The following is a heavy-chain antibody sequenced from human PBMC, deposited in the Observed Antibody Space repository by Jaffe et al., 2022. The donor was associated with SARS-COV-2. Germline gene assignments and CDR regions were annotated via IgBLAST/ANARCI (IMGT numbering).Heavy chain of an antibody. D-gene: IGHD6-6*01. CDR2: IYYSGST. Sequence: QLQLQESGPGLVKPSETLSLTCTVSGGSISSSSYYWGWIRQPPGKGLEWIGSIYYSGSTYYNPSLKSRVTISVDTSKNQFSLKLSSVTAADTAVYYCARRGSSSSQSGAFDYWGQGTLVTVSS. V-gene: IGHV4-39*01. CDR1: GGSISSSSYY. CDR3: ARRGSSSSQSGAFDY. J-gene: IGHJ4*02.